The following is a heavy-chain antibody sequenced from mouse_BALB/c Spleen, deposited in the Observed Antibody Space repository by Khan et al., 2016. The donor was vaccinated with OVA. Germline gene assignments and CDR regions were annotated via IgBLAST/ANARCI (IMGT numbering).Heavy chain of an antibody. Sequence: QIQLVQSGPELKKPGEKVKMSCKAAGDTLKNYGMNWVKQAPGQGLKWMGWINNYTGEPTYTDDFKGRFAFSLETSASPAYLQINNLKNEDMATDFCARGASYWYFDVWGAGTTVTVSS. CDR3: ARGASYWYFDV. J-gene: IGHJ1*01. CDR2: INNYTGEP. V-gene: IGHV9-1*02. CDR1: GDTLKNYG.